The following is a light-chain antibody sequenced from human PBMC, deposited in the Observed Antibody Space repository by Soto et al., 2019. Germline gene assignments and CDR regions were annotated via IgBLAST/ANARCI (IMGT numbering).Light chain of an antibody. Sequence: EILLTQSPGTLSLSPGERATLSCRASQSVSSSFLGWYQQKPGQAPRLLIYGASSRATGIPDRFSGSGSGTDFTLTISRLESEDFAVYYCQQYGTSPWTFGQGTKVDIK. CDR1: QSVSSSF. CDR2: GAS. J-gene: IGKJ1*01. V-gene: IGKV3-20*01. CDR3: QQYGTSPWT.